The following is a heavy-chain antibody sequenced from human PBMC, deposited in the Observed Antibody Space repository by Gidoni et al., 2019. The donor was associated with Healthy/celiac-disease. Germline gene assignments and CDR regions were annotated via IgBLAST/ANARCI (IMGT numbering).Heavy chain of an antibody. V-gene: IGHV1-3*01. D-gene: IGHD5-12*01. CDR1: GYTFTSYA. Sequence: QVQLVQSGAEVKKPGASVKVSCKASGYTFTSYAMHWVRQAPGQRLEWMGWINAGNGNTKYSQKFQGRVTITRDTSASTAYMELSSLRSEDTAVYYCARDPSGYDEDFDYWGQGTLVTVSS. CDR2: INAGNGNT. CDR3: ARDPSGYDEDFDY. J-gene: IGHJ4*02.